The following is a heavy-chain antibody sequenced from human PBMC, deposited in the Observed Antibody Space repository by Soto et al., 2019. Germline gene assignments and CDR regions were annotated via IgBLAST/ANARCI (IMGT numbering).Heavy chain of an antibody. D-gene: IGHD6-19*01. J-gene: IGHJ5*02. Sequence: ASVKVSCKASGYTYISDSMHWARQAPGQRLEWMGWINVGNGNTKYSQNFQGRVTINQDTSASTAYMELSSLTSEDTAVYYCAREKWGSGSRWLDPWGQGTLVTVSS. CDR3: AREKWGSGSRWLDP. V-gene: IGHV1-3*01. CDR1: GYTYISDS. CDR2: INVGNGNT.